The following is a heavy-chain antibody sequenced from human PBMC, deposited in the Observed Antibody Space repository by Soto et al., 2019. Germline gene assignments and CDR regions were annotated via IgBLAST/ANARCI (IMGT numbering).Heavy chain of an antibody. J-gene: IGHJ1*01. CDR3: ARGGYDFWSGYYKVYPESESLKFQH. CDR1: GYTFTSYD. CDR2: MNPNSGNT. V-gene: IGHV1-8*01. Sequence: GASVKVSCKASGYTFTSYDINWVRQATGQGLEWMGWMNPNSGNTGYAQKFQGRVTMTRNTSISTAYMELSSLRSEDTAVYYCARGGYDFWSGYYKVYPESESLKFQHWGQGTLVTVSS. D-gene: IGHD3-3*01.